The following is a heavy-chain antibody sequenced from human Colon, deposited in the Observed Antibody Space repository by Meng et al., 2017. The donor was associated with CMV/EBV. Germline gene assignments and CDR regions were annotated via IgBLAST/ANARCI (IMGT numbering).Heavy chain of an antibody. J-gene: IGHJ4*02. CDR3: ANDYKPVPTMVQFDS. CDR2: ISVYNGNT. V-gene: IGHV1-18*01. D-gene: IGHD3-10*01. Sequence: SGDIFSSLAFAWVRQAPGQRLDWMGYISVYNGNTSYAQKFQGRVTMTTDTSTNTAYMELRSLTSDDTAVYYCANDYKPVPTMVQFDSWGQGTLVTVSS. CDR1: GDIFSSLA.